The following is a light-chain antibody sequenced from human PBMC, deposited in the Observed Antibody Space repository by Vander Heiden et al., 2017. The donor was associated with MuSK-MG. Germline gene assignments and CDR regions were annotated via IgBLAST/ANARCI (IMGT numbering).Light chain of an antibody. J-gene: IGLJ2*01. CDR1: SSDVGGYNY. Sequence: QSALTQPASVSGSPGQSITISCTGTSSDVGGYNYVSWYQQNPGKAPNLMIYDVSNRPSGVSNRFSGSKSGNTASLTISGLQAEDEADYYCSSYTSSSTPVVFGGGTKLTVL. CDR3: SSYTSSSTPVV. V-gene: IGLV2-14*03. CDR2: DVS.